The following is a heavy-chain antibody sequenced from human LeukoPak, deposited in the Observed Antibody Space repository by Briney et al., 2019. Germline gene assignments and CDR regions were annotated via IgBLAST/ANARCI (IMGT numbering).Heavy chain of an antibody. Sequence: GRSLRLSCAASGFTFDDYAMHWVRHAPGKGLEWVSGISWNSGSIGYADSVKGRFTISRDNAKNSLYLQMNSLRAEDTALYYCAKGVKYYGSGSYYNPLDYWGQGTLVTVSS. D-gene: IGHD3-10*01. J-gene: IGHJ4*02. CDR1: GFTFDDYA. CDR2: ISWNSGSI. CDR3: AKGVKYYGSGSYYNPLDY. V-gene: IGHV3-9*01.